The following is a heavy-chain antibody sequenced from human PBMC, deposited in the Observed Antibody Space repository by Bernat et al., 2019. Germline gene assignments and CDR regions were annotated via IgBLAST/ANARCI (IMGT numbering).Heavy chain of an antibody. D-gene: IGHD6-6*01. CDR1: GFTSSSYG. CDR2: IWYDESNK. CDR3: ARGCGSSCGVFDI. J-gene: IGHJ3*02. V-gene: IGHV3-33*01. Sequence: QVQLVESGGGVVQPGGSLRLSCAASGFTSSSYGMHWVRQAPGKGLGWVAVIWYDESNKYYADYVKGRFTISRGNSKKTLYIAMNSLRAEGTAEDYCARGCGSSCGVFDIRGQGTVVTVSS.